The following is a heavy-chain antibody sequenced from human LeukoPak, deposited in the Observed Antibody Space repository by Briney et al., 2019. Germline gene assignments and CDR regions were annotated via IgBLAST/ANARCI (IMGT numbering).Heavy chain of an antibody. Sequence: SETLSLTCTVSGGSVSSGSYYWSWIRQPPGKGLEWIGETNHSGSTNYNPSLKSRVTISVDTSKNQFSLKLSSVTAADTAVYYCAAYTPNWFDPWGQGTLVTVSS. J-gene: IGHJ5*02. CDR2: TNHSGST. D-gene: IGHD4-11*01. V-gene: IGHV4-39*07. CDR1: GGSVSSGSYY. CDR3: AAYTPNWFDP.